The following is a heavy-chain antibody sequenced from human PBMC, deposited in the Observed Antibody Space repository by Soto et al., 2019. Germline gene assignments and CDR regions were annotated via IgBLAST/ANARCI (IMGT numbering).Heavy chain of an antibody. V-gene: IGHV4-4*02. CDR2: IYHSGST. CDR1: GGSISSSNW. Sequence: PSETLSLTCAVSGGSISSSNWWSWVRQPPGKGLEWIGEIYHSGSTNYNPSPKSRVTISVDKSKNQFSLKLSSVTAADTAVYYCARTALWFGELSPHYYYYYGMDVWGQGTTVTVSS. J-gene: IGHJ6*02. D-gene: IGHD3-10*01. CDR3: ARTALWFGELSPHYYYYYGMDV.